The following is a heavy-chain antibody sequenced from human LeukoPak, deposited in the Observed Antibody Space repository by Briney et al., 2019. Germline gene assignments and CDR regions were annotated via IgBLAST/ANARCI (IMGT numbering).Heavy chain of an antibody. Sequence: SVKVSCKASGGTFSSYAISWVRQAPGQGLEWMGGIIPIFGTANYAQKFQGRVTITTDESTSTAYMELSSLRSEDTAVYYCARVSSPTAMVFDCWGQGTLVSVS. CDR2: IIPIFGTA. CDR3: ARVSSPTAMVFDC. J-gene: IGHJ4*02. V-gene: IGHV1-69*05. CDR1: GGTFSSYA. D-gene: IGHD5-18*01.